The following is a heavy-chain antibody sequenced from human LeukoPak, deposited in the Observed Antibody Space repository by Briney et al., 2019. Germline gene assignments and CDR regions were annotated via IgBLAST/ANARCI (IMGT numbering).Heavy chain of an antibody. V-gene: IGHV3-21*01. CDR2: ISSSSSYI. CDR3: ARGVRFLEWFIRENDY. D-gene: IGHD3-3*01. J-gene: IGHJ4*02. CDR1: GFTFSSYS. Sequence: GGSLRLSCAASGFTFSSYSVNWVRQAPGKGLEWVSSISSSSSYIYYADSVKGRFTISRDNAKNSLYLQMNSLRAEDTAVYYCARGVRFLEWFIRENDYWGQGTLVTVSS.